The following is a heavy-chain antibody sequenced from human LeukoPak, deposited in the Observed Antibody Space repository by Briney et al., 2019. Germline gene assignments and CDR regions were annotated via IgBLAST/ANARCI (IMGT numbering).Heavy chain of an antibody. V-gene: IGHV3-21*01. D-gene: IGHD3-10*01. CDR3: ARNSLGGFPSLTDY. J-gene: IGHJ4*02. Sequence: GGSLRLSCAASGFTFSSYSMTWVRQAPGKGLEWVSSISSSSSYIYYADSVKGRFTISRDNAKNSLYLQMNSLRAEDTAVYYCARNSLGGFPSLTDYWGQGTLVTVSS. CDR1: GFTFSSYS. CDR2: ISSSSSYI.